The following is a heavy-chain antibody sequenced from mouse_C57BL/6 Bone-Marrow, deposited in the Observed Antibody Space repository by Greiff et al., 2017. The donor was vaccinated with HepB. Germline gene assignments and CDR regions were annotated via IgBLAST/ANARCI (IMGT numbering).Heavy chain of an antibody. CDR2: IRNKANGYTT. J-gene: IGHJ3*01. CDR3: ARYNGSVPY. CDR1: GFTFTDYY. V-gene: IGHV7-3*01. D-gene: IGHD2-2*01. Sequence: EVHLVESGGGLVQPGGSLSLSCAASGFTFTDYYMSWVRQPPGKALEWLGFIRNKANGYTTEYSASVKGRFTISRDNSQSILYLQMNALRAEDSATYYCARYNGSVPYWGQGTLVTVSA.